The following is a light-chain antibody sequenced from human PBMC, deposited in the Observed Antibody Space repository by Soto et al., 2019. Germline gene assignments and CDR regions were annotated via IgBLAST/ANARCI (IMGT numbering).Light chain of an antibody. J-gene: IGKJ1*01. V-gene: IGKV1-5*01. CDR1: QSISSR. CDR3: QQYNSYSVT. Sequence: DIHMTQSPSTLSASVGDRVTITCRASQSISSRLAWYQQKPGKAPKFLVYDASNLESGVPSRFSGSGSGTEFTLTISSLQPDDFATYYCQQYNSYSVTFGQGTKVDI. CDR2: DAS.